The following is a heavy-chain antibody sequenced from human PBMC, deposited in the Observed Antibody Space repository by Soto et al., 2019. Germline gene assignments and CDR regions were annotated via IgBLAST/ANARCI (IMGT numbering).Heavy chain of an antibody. D-gene: IGHD3-16*01. CDR2: ISGYNGNT. V-gene: IGHV1-18*01. CDR3: ARDKVWGGFDI. Sequence: QVQLVQSGPELKKPGASVKVSCKASGYSFSNYNFCWVRQAPEQGLEWLGWISGYNGNTKYPQKLQGRVTMTTDTFTSTAYMELRSLRSDDTAVYYCARDKVWGGFDIWGQGTMVTVSS. CDR1: GYSFSNYN. J-gene: IGHJ3*02.